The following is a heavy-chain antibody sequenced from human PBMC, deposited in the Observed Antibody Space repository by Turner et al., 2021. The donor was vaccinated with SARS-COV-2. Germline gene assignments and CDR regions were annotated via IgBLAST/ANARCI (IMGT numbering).Heavy chain of an antibody. V-gene: IGHV3-74*01. J-gene: IGHJ6*02. CDR3: AKRENGLGV. CDR1: GFSFSNYW. CDR2: INGDGSST. Sequence: EVQLVESGGGLVQPGGSLRLSCAASGFSFSNYWMHWVRQAPGKGLGWVSRINGDGSSTTYADSVKGRFTISRDNANNALYLQMNSLRAEDTAVYYCAKRENGLGVWGQGTTVTVSS.